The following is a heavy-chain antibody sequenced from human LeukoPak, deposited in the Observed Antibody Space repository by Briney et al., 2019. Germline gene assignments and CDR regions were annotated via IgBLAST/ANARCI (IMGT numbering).Heavy chain of an antibody. V-gene: IGHV1-69*04. Sequence: VASVKVSCKASGGTFSSYAISWVRQAPGQGLEWMGRIIPILGIANYAQKFQGRVTITADKSTSTAYMELSSLRSEDTAVYYCASLVAAGTRNGYWGQGTLVTVSS. CDR1: GGTFSSYA. D-gene: IGHD6-13*01. J-gene: IGHJ4*02. CDR2: IIPILGIA. CDR3: ASLVAAGTRNGY.